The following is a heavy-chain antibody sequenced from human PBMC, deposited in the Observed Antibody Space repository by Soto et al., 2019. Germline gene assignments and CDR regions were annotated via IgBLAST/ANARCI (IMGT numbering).Heavy chain of an antibody. V-gene: IGHV3-33*01. CDR3: ARDYYDSSGYYYVDY. D-gene: IGHD3-22*01. CDR1: GFTFSSYG. CDR2: IWYDGSNK. J-gene: IGHJ4*02. Sequence: PGGSLRLSCAASGFTFSSYGMHWVRQAPGKGLEWVAVIWYDGSNKYYADSVKGRFTISRDNSKNTLYLQMNSLRAEDTAVYYCARDYYDSSGYYYVDYWGQGTLVTVSS.